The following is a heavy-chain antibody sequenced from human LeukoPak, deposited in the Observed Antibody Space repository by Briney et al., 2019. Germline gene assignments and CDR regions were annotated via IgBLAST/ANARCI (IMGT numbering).Heavy chain of an antibody. CDR3: ARVVTIFGVVIRVFDY. CDR2: MNPNSGNT. CDR1: GYTFTIYD. J-gene: IGHJ4*02. D-gene: IGHD3-3*01. V-gene: IGHV1-8*01. Sequence: ASVKVSCKASGYTFTIYDINWVRQATGQGLEWMGWMNPNSGNTGYAQKFQGRVTMTRNTSISTAYMELSSLRSEDTAVYYCARVVTIFGVVIRVFDYWGQGTLVTVSS.